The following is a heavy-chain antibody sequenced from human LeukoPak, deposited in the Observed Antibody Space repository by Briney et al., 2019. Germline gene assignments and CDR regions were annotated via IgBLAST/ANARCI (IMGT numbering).Heavy chain of an antibody. CDR1: GGSISSYY. V-gene: IGHV4-59*01. CDR2: IYYSGST. D-gene: IGHD6-19*01. CDR3: ARDSSGWYDFGYYYGMDV. Sequence: PSETLSLTCTVSGGSISSYYWSWIRQPPGKGLEWIGYIYYSGSTNYNPSLKSRVTISVDTSKNQFSLKLSSVTAVDTAVYYCARDSSGWYDFGYYYGMDVWGQGTTVTVSS. J-gene: IGHJ6*02.